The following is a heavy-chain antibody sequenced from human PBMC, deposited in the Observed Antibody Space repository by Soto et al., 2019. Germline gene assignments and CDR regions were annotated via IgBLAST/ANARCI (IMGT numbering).Heavy chain of an antibody. CDR3: ERVKGYYDSSGFDY. CDR2: ISYDGSNK. V-gene: IGHV3-30-3*01. CDR1: GFTFSSYA. J-gene: IGHJ4*02. D-gene: IGHD3-22*01. Sequence: QVQLVESGGGVVQPRRSLRLSCAASGFTFSSYAMHWGRQAPGKGLEWVAVISYDGSNKYYADSVKGRFTISRDNSKKTLYLQMNSLKAEDTAVYYCERVKGYYDSSGFDYWGQGTLVTVSS.